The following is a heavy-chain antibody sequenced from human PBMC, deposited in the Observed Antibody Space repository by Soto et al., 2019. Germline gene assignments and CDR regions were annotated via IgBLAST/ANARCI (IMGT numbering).Heavy chain of an antibody. Sequence: PGGSLRLSCASSVFTFISYGMTWVRQAPGKGLEWVSFSSATGAGTYYADSVKGRFTISRDNSKNTLYLQMTSLRADDTAVYYCAKDRRAGGNYGFYSDFWGQGALVTVSS. D-gene: IGHD1-7*01. J-gene: IGHJ4*02. CDR1: VFTFISYG. V-gene: IGHV3-23*01. CDR2: SSATGAGT. CDR3: AKDRRAGGNYGFYSDF.